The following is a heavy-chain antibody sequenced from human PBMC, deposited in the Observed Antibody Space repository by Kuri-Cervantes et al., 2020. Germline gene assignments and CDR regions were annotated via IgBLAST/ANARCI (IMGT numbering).Heavy chain of an antibody. Sequence: LRLSCAVTGGSISSGGYSLSWIRQPPGKGLEWIGYIYHSGSTYYNPSLKSRVTISVDRSKNQFSLKLSSVTAADTAVYYCASTSIAALDYWGQGTLVTVSS. V-gene: IGHV4-30-2*01. CDR1: GGSISSGGYS. CDR2: IYHSGST. D-gene: IGHD6-6*01. CDR3: ASTSIAALDY. J-gene: IGHJ4*02.